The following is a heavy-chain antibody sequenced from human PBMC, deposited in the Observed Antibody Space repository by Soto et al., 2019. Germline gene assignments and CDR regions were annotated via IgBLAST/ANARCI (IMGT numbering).Heavy chain of an antibody. D-gene: IGHD2-15*01. Sequence: EVQLVESGGGMVRPGGSLRLSCAASGFTFDDYGMSWVRQAPVKGLEWVCGINWNGDSTGYADSVKGRFTISRDNAKNSLYLQMNSLRAEDTALYYCARGKRYCSGANCYSVLLYWGQGTLVTVSS. CDR3: ARGKRYCSGANCYSVLLY. CDR1: GFTFDDYG. CDR2: INWNGDST. J-gene: IGHJ4*02. V-gene: IGHV3-20*04.